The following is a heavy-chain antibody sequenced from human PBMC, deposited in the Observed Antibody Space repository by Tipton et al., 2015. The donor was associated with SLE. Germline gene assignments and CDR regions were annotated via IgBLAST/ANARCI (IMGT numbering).Heavy chain of an antibody. V-gene: IGHV4-34*01. CDR3: ARDEYRYDTTGYHLLGHFDF. J-gene: IGHJ4*02. CDR1: GGSFSGNY. CDR2: INQSGST. D-gene: IGHD3-22*01. Sequence: TLSLTCAVYGGSFSGNYWSWIRQPPGKGLEWIGDINQSGSTNYSPSLKSRVTISVDTSKNQFSLNLSSVTAADTAVYYCARDEYRYDTTGYHLLGHFDFWGQGTLVTVSS.